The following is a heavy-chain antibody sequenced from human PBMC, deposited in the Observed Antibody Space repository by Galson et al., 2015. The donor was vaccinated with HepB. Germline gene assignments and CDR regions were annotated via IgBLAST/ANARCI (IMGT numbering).Heavy chain of an antibody. CDR1: GFSLSTSGMR. Sequence: PALVKPTQTLTLTCTFSGFSLSTSGMRVSWIRQPPGKALEWLARIDWDDDKFYSTSLKTRLTISKDTSKNQVVLTMTNMDPVDTATYYCARCPIAAAGSAFDIWGQGTMVTVSS. V-gene: IGHV2-70*04. D-gene: IGHD6-13*01. J-gene: IGHJ3*02. CDR2: IDWDDDK. CDR3: ARCPIAAAGSAFDI.